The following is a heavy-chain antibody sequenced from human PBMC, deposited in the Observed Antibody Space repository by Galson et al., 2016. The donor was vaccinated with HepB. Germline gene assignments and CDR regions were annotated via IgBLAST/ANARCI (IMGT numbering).Heavy chain of an antibody. D-gene: IGHD2-2*01. CDR2: ISPYNGHT. CDR1: GYSFIAYG. J-gene: IGHJ4*02. V-gene: IGHV1-18*01. CDR3: ARDSDCSSTSCFGDSFDY. Sequence: SVKVSCKASGYSFIAYGISWVRQAPGPGLEWMGWISPYNGHTNYAEKVQGRVTMTTDRSTSTAYMERRGLRSDDPAVYYCARDSDCSSTSCFGDSFDYWGQGALVTASS.